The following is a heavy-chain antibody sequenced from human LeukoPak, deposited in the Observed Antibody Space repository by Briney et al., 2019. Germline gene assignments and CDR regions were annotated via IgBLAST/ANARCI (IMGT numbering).Heavy chain of an antibody. CDR1: GDTFTNYA. D-gene: IGHD6-13*01. CDR2: ISAYNGKT. Sequence: ASVKVSCKASGDTFTNYAITWVRQAPGQGLEWMGWISAYNGKTNYVQKLQGRVTMTTDTSTSTAYMELSSLRSEDTAVYYCARGSQVAALSDAFDIWGQGTMVTVSS. J-gene: IGHJ3*02. CDR3: ARGSQVAALSDAFDI. V-gene: IGHV1-18*01.